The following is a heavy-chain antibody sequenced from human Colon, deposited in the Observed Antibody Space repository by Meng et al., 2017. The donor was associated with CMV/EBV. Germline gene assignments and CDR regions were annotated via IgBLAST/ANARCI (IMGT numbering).Heavy chain of an antibody. CDR2: IGRGSGA. CDR1: GFNFTSYD. V-gene: IGHV3-23*04. CDR3: ARDRWFTF. D-gene: IGHD2-15*01. Sequence: VQLVEAGGGLVQPGGSMGLSGAASGFNFTSYDMSWVRQAPGKGLEWVSTIGRGSGANYADSVKGRFTMSRDNSKNTVYLEMNNLRAEDTAIYYCARDRWFTFWGQGVLVTVSS. J-gene: IGHJ4*02.